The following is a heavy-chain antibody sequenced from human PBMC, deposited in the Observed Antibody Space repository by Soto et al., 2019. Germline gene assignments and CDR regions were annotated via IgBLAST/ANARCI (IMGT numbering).Heavy chain of an antibody. J-gene: IGHJ4*02. V-gene: IGHV3-30*14. Sequence: PGGSLRLSCAASGFTFSNYAMHWVRQAPFKGLEWVAVISYDGSNKYYADSVKGRFTIAIDNSKNTLDLQVNSLRAEDTAVYYCGRVHSSGWYVPLDYWGQGTMVTVSS. D-gene: IGHD6-19*01. CDR2: ISYDGSNK. CDR3: GRVHSSGWYVPLDY. CDR1: GFTFSNYA.